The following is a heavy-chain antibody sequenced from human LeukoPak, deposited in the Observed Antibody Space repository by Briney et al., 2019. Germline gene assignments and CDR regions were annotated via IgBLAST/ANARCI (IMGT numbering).Heavy chain of an antibody. CDR1: GGTFSSYA. V-gene: IGHV1-69*04. J-gene: IGHJ3*02. CDR3: SSPSNCSSTSCYRDAFDI. D-gene: IGHD2-2*01. Sequence: SVKVSCKASGGTFSSYAISWVRQAPGQGLEWMGRIIPILGIANYAQKFQGRVTITADKSTSTAYMELSSLRSEDTAVYYCSSPSNCSSTSCYRDAFDIWGQGTMVTVSS. CDR2: IIPILGIA.